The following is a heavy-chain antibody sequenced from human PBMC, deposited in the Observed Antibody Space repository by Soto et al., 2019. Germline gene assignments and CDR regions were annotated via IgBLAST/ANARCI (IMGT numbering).Heavy chain of an antibody. V-gene: IGHV1-18*01. Sequence: QVQLVQSGAEVKKPGTSVKVSCQAVGYSFKAYGFSWVRQAPGQGLEWMGWISVNNGYTNYARNLQGRVTMTTDTTTSTAYMERRSMRSDDTAVYYCARDSGTYYFDYWGKGTLVTVSS. D-gene: IGHD1-1*01. CDR2: ISVNNGYT. CDR1: GYSFKAYG. J-gene: IGHJ4*02. CDR3: ARDSGTYYFDY.